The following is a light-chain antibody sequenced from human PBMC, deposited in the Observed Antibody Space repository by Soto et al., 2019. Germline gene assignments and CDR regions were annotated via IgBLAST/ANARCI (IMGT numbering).Light chain of an antibody. CDR1: QSVSSN. CDR3: QQYGGSPRT. Sequence: EIVLTQSPATLSLSPGERATLSCRASQSVSSNLAWYQQKPGQAPRLLVYESSNRATGIPDRFSGSGSGTDFTLTITRLEPEDFAVYYCQQYGGSPRTFGQGTKVDIK. V-gene: IGKV3-20*01. J-gene: IGKJ1*01. CDR2: ESS.